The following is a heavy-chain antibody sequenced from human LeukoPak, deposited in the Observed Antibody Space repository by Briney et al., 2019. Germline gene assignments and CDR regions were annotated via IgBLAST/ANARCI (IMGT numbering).Heavy chain of an antibody. CDR1: GFTFSSYQ. CDR2: ICSSGSTI. CDR3: PRTPWFGGIDY. V-gene: IGHV3-48*03. D-gene: IGHD3-10*01. Sequence: PGGSLRLSCAASGFTFSSYQMNWVRQAPGKGLEGVSYICSSGSTIYYAESVKGRFTISRNNAKNSLYLKMNTLRPEDTPVYNCPRTPWFGGIDYWGQGTLVTVSS. J-gene: IGHJ4*02.